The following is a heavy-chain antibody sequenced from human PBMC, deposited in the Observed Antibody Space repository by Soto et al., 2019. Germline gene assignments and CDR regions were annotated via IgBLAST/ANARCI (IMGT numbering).Heavy chain of an antibody. Sequence: GASVKVSCKASGYTFTSYGISWVRQAPGQGLEWVGWISTYNGRTNYAQKVQGRVTMTTDTSTSTAYMELRSLRSDDTAVYYCARRYGDPSSAAGFDFWGQGTLVTVSS. CDR1: GYTFTSYG. J-gene: IGHJ4*02. D-gene: IGHD2-21*02. CDR2: ISTYNGRT. V-gene: IGHV1-18*01. CDR3: ARRYGDPSSAAGFDF.